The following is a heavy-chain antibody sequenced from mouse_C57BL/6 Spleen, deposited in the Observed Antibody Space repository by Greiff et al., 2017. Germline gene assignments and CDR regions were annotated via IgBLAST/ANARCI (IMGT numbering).Heavy chain of an antibody. CDR2: IDPEDGET. D-gene: IGHD1-1*01. V-gene: IGHV14-2*01. Sequence: EVQLQQSGAELVKPGASVKLSCTASGFNIKDYYMHWVKQRTEQGLEWIGRIDPEDGETKYAPKCQGKATITTDTSSNTAYLQLSSLTSEDTAVYDCARSDSTGGAADLDYWGQGTTLTVSS. CDR3: ARSDSTGGAADLDY. CDR1: GFNIKDYY. J-gene: IGHJ2*01.